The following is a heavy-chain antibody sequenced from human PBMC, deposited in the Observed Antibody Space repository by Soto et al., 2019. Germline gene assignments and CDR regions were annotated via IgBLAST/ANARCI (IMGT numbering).Heavy chain of an antibody. D-gene: IGHD2-15*01. CDR2: IYSGGST. CDR3: ARDLRQCSGGTCYQYFDY. Sequence: PGGSMRLSCAAAGFTVSNNYMSWVSKAPGKGLEWVSVIYSGGSTYYADSVKGRFTISRDNSKNTLYLQMDSLRAEDTAVYYCARDLRQCSGGTCYQYFDYWGQGTLVTVSS. V-gene: IGHV3-66*01. CDR1: GFTVSNNY. J-gene: IGHJ4*02.